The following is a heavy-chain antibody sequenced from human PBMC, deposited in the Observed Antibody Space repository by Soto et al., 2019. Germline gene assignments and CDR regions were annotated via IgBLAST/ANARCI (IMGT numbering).Heavy chain of an antibody. V-gene: IGHV3-30*18. D-gene: IGHD6-19*01. J-gene: IGHJ4*02. CDR3: AKDAGIAVAGTWVGGPDY. Sequence: QVQLVESGGGVVQPGRSLRLSCAASGFTFSSYGMHWVRQAPGKGLEWVAVISYDGSNKYYADSVKGRFTISRDNSKNTLYLQMNSLRAEDTAVYYCAKDAGIAVAGTWVGGPDYWGQGTLVTVSS. CDR1: GFTFSSYG. CDR2: ISYDGSNK.